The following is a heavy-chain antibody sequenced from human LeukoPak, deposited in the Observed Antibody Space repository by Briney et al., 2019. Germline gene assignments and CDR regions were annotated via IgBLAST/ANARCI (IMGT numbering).Heavy chain of an antibody. J-gene: IGHJ3*02. CDR3: ARGGSYLSAFDI. Sequence: GGSLRLSCAASGFTFSSYAMTWVRQAPGKGLEWVSDISISGGSTYYADSVKGRLTISRDNSKNTLYLQMNSLRAEDTAVYYCARGGSYLSAFDIWGQGTMVTVSS. CDR1: GFTFSSYA. V-gene: IGHV3-23*01. CDR2: ISISGGST. D-gene: IGHD1-26*01.